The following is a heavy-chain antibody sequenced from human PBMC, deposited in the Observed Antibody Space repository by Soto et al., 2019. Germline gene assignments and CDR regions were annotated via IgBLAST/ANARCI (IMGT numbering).Heavy chain of an antibody. D-gene: IGHD2-2*01. J-gene: IGHJ6*02. CDR2: ISDYNGNT. Sequence: ASVKVSCKTSGYIFHNYGISWVRQAPGQGLEWMGWISDYNGNTKYAQKFQGRVTITRDMSTSTAYMELSSLRSEDTAVYYCAADSRVLGYCISTSCSEGSYYYGMDVWGQGTTVTVSS. CDR1: GYIFHNYG. V-gene: IGHV1-18*01. CDR3: AADSRVLGYCISTSCSEGSYYYGMDV.